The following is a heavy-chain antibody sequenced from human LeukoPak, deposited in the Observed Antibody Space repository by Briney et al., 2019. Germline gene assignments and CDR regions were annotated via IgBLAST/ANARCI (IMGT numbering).Heavy chain of an antibody. CDR2: INHSGST. CDR3: ACLTKARPYYYYYYMDV. D-gene: IGHD6-6*01. CDR1: GGSFSGYY. Sequence: PSETLSLTCAVYGGSFSGYYWSWIRQPPGKGLEWIGEINHSGSTNYNPSLKSRVTISVDTSKNQFSLKLSSVTVADTAVYYCACLTKARPYYYYYYMDVWGKGTTVTVSS. V-gene: IGHV4-34*01. J-gene: IGHJ6*03.